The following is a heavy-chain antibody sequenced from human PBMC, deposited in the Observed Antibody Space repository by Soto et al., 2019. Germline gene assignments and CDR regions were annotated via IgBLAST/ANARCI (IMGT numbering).Heavy chain of an antibody. CDR1: GYTFTSYD. J-gene: IGHJ3*02. Sequence: ASVKVSCKASGYTFTSYDINWVRQATGQGLEWMGWMNPNSGSTGYAQKFQGRVTMTRSTSISTAYMELSSLGSEDTAVYYCARGLEYYDSSGYSCDAFDIWGQGTMVTV. CDR3: ARGLEYYDSSGYSCDAFDI. CDR2: MNPNSGST. D-gene: IGHD3-22*01. V-gene: IGHV1-8*01.